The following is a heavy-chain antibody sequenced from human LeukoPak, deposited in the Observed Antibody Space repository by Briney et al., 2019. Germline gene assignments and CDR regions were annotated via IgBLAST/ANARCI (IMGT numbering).Heavy chain of an antibody. CDR2: ISSSSSTI. Sequence: GGSLRLSCAASGFTFSSYSMNWVRQAPGKGLEWVSYISSSSSTIYYADSVKGRFTISRDNAKNSLYLQMNSLRAEDTAVYYCARDPQWELLDPLGAFDIWGQGTMVTVSS. CDR1: GFTFSSYS. D-gene: IGHD1-26*01. CDR3: ARDPQWELLDPLGAFDI. J-gene: IGHJ3*02. V-gene: IGHV3-48*01.